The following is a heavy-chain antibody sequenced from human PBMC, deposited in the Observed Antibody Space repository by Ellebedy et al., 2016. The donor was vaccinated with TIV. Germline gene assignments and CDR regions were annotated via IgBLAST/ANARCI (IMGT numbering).Heavy chain of an antibody. CDR2: IIPILGIA. Sequence: AASVKVSCKASAGTFSSYAISWVRQAPGQGLEWMGRIIPILGIANYAQKFQGRVTITADKSTSTAYMELSSLRSEDTAVYYCASPLRGYSSSHTPGYYGMDVWGQGTTVTVSS. V-gene: IGHV1-69*04. CDR3: ASPLRGYSSSHTPGYYGMDV. D-gene: IGHD6-6*01. CDR1: AGTFSSYA. J-gene: IGHJ6*02.